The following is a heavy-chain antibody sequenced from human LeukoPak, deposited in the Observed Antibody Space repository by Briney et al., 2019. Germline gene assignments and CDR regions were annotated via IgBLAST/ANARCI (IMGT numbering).Heavy chain of an antibody. CDR2: ISAYTVNT. J-gene: IGHJ3*02. V-gene: IGHV1-18*01. CDR3: ARDQAMRRYFDWLFPDAFDI. CDR1: VDTFTSYG. D-gene: IGHD3-9*01. Sequence: ASVKASCTASVDTFTSYGISWVRQAPVQRLVWIGCISAYTVNTNYAQKLQGRVTTTTDTSTSPAYMELRSLRSDDTAVYYCARDQAMRRYFDWLFPDAFDIWGQGTMVTVSS.